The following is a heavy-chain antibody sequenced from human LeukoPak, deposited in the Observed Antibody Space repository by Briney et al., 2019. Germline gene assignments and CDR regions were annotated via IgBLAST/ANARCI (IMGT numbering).Heavy chain of an antibody. CDR2: IYTSGST. D-gene: IGHD3-10*01. J-gene: IGHJ4*02. V-gene: IGHV4-61*02. CDR3: ARFPGVGFGF. CDR1: GGSISSGSYY. Sequence: SQTLSLTCTGSGGSISSGSYYRRWLRQPAGKGLEWIGRIYTSGSTTYSPSLKSRVTISVDTSKNQFYLKRSSVTAADTAVYYCARFPGVGFGFWGQGTLVTVSS.